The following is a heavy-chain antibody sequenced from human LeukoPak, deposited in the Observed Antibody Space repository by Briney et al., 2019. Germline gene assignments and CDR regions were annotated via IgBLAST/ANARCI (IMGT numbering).Heavy chain of an antibody. J-gene: IGHJ6*04. CDR1: GFTFSSYE. CDR3: ARDNGDVVAPLMDV. V-gene: IGHV3-48*03. D-gene: IGHD2-21*01. CDR2: ISGSGGST. Sequence: PGGSLRLSCAASGFTFSSYEMNWVRQAPGKGLEWVSTISGSGGSTYYADSVKGRFTISRDDAKNSLYLQMNSLRAEDTARYYCARDNGDVVAPLMDVWGTGTTVTISS.